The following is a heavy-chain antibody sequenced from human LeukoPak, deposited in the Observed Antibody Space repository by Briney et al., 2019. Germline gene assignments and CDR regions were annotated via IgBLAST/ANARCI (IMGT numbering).Heavy chain of an antibody. V-gene: IGHV3-23*01. CDR3: AKRLRSYRSVGATEGFDP. D-gene: IGHD3-16*02. Sequence: ETLSLTCAVYGGSFSGYYWSWIRQPPGKGLEWVSAISGSGGSTYYADSVKGRFTISRDNSKNTLYLQMNSLRAEDTAVYYCAKRLRSYRSVGATEGFDPWGQGTLVTVSS. CDR2: ISGSGGST. J-gene: IGHJ5*02. CDR1: GGSFSGYY.